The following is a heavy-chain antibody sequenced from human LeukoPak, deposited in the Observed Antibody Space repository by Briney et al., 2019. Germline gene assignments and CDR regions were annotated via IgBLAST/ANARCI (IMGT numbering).Heavy chain of an antibody. CDR3: AREQKNRGDAFDI. CDR1: GGTFSSYA. V-gene: IGHV1-69*13. Sequence: ASVKLSCKASGGTFSSYAISLVRQAPGQGLEWMGGIIPIFGTANYAQKFQGRVTITADESTSTAFMELSSLRSDDTAVYSCAREQKNRGDAFDIWSQGTMVTVSS. D-gene: IGHD1-14*01. CDR2: IIPIFGTA. J-gene: IGHJ3*02.